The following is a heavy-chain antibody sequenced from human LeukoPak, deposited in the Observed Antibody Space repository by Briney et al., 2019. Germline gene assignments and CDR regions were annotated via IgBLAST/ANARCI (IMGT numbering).Heavy chain of an antibody. Sequence: SETLSLTCTVSGGSINSGGYSWSWIRQHPGKGLEWIGYIYYSGSTYYNPSLKSRVTISVDTSKNQFSLKLSSVTAADTAVYYCARTQRLSDFDPWGQGTLVTVSS. CDR2: IYYSGST. CDR1: GGSINSGGYS. CDR3: ARTQRLSDFDP. D-gene: IGHD5-12*01. J-gene: IGHJ5*02. V-gene: IGHV4-31*03.